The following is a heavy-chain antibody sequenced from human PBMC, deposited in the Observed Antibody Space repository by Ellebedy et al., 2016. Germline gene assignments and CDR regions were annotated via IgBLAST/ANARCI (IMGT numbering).Heavy chain of an antibody. D-gene: IGHD6-19*01. CDR2: IFSDGNT. V-gene: IGHV3-53*01. CDR3: GKGAVAGSSGWVRADS. CDR1: GFTVSTNY. Sequence: GGSLRLSCAASGFTVSTNYMKWVRQAPGKGLEWVSAIFSDGNTYYADSVKGRFTISRDNSKNTLYLQMNSLRAEDTAVDFCGKGAVAGSSGWVRADSWGQGTLVTFSS. J-gene: IGHJ4*02.